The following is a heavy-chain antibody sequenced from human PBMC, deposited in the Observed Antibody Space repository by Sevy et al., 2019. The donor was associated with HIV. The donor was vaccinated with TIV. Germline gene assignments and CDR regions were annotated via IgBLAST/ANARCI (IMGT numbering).Heavy chain of an antibody. CDR2: IIPIFGTS. J-gene: IGHJ6*02. D-gene: IGHD2-21*01. CDR1: GGTFSSYD. V-gene: IGHV1-69*13. Sequence: ASVKVSCRASGGTFSSYDINWVRQAPGQGLEWMGQIIPIFGTSSYAHNFQGRVTITADESTSTAYMDLSSLTSEDTAVYYCARGGGAVDHGMDVWGQGTTVTVSS. CDR3: ARGGGAVDHGMDV.